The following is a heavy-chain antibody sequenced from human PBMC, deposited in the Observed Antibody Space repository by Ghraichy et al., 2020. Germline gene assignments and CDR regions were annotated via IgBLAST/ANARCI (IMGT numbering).Heavy chain of an antibody. CDR1: GGSFSGYY. CDR3: ARPHDIAAAVFAS. D-gene: IGHD6-13*01. J-gene: IGHJ4*02. Sequence: SETLSLTCAVYGGSFSGYYWSWIRQPPGKGLEWIGEINHSGSTNYNPSLKSRVTISVETSKNQFSLKLSSVTAADTAVYYCARPHDIAAAVFASWGQGTLVTVSS. V-gene: IGHV4-34*01. CDR2: INHSGST.